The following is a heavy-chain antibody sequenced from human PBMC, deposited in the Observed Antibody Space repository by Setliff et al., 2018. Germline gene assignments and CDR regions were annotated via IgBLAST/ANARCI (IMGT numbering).Heavy chain of an antibody. J-gene: IGHJ3*02. Sequence: SETLSLTCAVSGYSISSSSYYWGWIRQPPGKGLEWIGSINHSGSTNYNPSLKSRVTISVDTSKNQFSLKLTSVTAADTAVYYCARVPPKDSGSFYWDAFDIWGQGTMVTVSS. V-gene: IGHV4-39*07. CDR1: GYSISSSSYY. CDR3: ARVPPKDSGSFYWDAFDI. CDR2: INHSGST. D-gene: IGHD1-26*01.